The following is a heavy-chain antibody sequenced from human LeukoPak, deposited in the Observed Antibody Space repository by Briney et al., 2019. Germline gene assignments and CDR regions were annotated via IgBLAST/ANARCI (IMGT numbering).Heavy chain of an antibody. CDR3: ASVPNIAVARPFVY. D-gene: IGHD6-19*01. V-gene: IGHV4-39*01. CDR1: GGSISSSSYY. J-gene: IGHJ4*02. Sequence: SETLSLTCTVSGGSISSSSYYWGWIRQPPGKGLEWIGSIYYSGSTYYNPSLKSRVTISVDTSENQFSLKLSSVTAADTAVYYCASVPNIAVARPFVYWGQGTLVTVSS. CDR2: IYYSGST.